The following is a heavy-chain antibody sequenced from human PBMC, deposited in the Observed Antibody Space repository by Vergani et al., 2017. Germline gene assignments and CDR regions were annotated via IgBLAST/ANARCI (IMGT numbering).Heavy chain of an antibody. V-gene: IGHV3-23*04. Sequence: VQLVESGGGVVQPGGSLRLSCAASGFTFRNYAMTWVRQAPGKGLEWVSTLSASDRRTHYADSVKGRFTISRDNSKNTLFLHMNSLRPEDTAVYYCAKVGRSEVAGTFGAFDIWGQGAMVTVSS. CDR1: GFTFRNYA. CDR3: AKVGRSEVAGTFGAFDI. J-gene: IGHJ3*02. CDR2: LSASDRRT. D-gene: IGHD6-19*01.